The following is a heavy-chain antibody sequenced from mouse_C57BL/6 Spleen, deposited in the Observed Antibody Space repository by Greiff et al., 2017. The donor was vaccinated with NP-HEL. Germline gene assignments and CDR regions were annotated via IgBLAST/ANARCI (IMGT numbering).Heavy chain of an antibody. D-gene: IGHD1-1*01. Sequence: QVQLQQSGAELMKPGASVKLSCKATGYTFTGYWIEWVKQRPGSGSTNYNEKFKGKATFTADTSSNTAYMQLSSLTTEDSAIYYCARSYYGSSYTAMDYWGQGTSVTVSS. CDR1: GYTFTGYW. J-gene: IGHJ4*01. CDR2: SGST. V-gene: IGHV1-9*01. CDR3: ARSYYGSSYTAMDY.